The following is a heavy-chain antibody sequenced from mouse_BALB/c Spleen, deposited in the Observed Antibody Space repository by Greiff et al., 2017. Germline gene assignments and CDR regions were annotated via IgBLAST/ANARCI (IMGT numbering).Heavy chain of an antibody. Sequence: VQVVESGPGLVAPSQSLSITCTVSGFSLTSYGVHWVRQPPGKGLEWLGVIWAGGSTNYNSALMSRLSISKDNSKSQVFLKMNSLQTDDTAMYYCATTYYYGSSYYFDYWGQGTTLTVSS. CDR2: IWAGGST. CDR3: ATTYYYGSSYYFDY. J-gene: IGHJ2*01. CDR1: GFSLTSYG. V-gene: IGHV2-9*02. D-gene: IGHD1-1*01.